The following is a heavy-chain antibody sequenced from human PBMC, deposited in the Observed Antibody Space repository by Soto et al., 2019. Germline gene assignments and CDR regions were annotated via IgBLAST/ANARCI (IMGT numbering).Heavy chain of an antibody. CDR2: ISYDGSNK. D-gene: IGHD2-15*01. J-gene: IGHJ4*02. CDR1: GFTFSSYA. V-gene: IGHV3-30-3*01. Sequence: GGSLRLSCAASGFTFSSYAMHWVRQAPGKGLEWVAVISYDGSNKYYADSVKGRFTISRDNSKNTLYLQMNSLRAEDTAVYYCARELPGEIVVVVAATPGSLDYWGQGTLVTVSS. CDR3: ARELPGEIVVVVAATPGSLDY.